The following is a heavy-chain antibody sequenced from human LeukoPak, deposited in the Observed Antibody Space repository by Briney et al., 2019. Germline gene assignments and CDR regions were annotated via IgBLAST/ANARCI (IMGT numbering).Heavy chain of an antibody. D-gene: IGHD2-21*01. J-gene: IGHJ5*02. Sequence: SETLPLTCTVSGGSISSSSYYWGWIRQPPGKGLEWIGSMSYSGSTYYNPSLTSRVTISVDTSKNQFSLKLSSVTAADTAAYYCARQLAYCGGDCYLRWFDPWGQGTLVTVSS. V-gene: IGHV4-39*01. CDR2: MSYSGST. CDR1: GGSISSSSYY. CDR3: ARQLAYCGGDCYLRWFDP.